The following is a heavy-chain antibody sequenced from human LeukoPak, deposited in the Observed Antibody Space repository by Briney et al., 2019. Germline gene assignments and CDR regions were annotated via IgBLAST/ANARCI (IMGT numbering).Heavy chain of an antibody. D-gene: IGHD6-19*01. Sequence: GSLRLSCAASGFTFSNAWMSWVRQPPGKGLEWIGEINHSGSTNYDPSLKSRVTISVDTSKNHFSLKLSSVTAADTAVYYCARALIGSSGWYGGLIDYWGQGTLVTVSS. V-gene: IGHV4-34*01. CDR1: GFTFSNAW. CDR3: ARALIGSSGWYGGLIDY. J-gene: IGHJ4*02. CDR2: INHSGST.